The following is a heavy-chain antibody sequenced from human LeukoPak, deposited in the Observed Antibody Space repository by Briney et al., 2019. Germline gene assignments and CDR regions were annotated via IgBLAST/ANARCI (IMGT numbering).Heavy chain of an antibody. V-gene: IGHV4-30-4*01. CDR2: IYYSGST. CDR1: GGSISSGDYY. CDR3: ARDSSDPLNFDY. Sequence: SQTLSLTCTVSGGSISSGDYYWSWIRQPPGKGLEWIGYIYYSGSTNYNPSLKSRVTISVDTSKNQFSLKLRSVTAADTAMYYCARDSSDPLNFDYWGQGTLVTVSS. D-gene: IGHD6-13*01. J-gene: IGHJ4*02.